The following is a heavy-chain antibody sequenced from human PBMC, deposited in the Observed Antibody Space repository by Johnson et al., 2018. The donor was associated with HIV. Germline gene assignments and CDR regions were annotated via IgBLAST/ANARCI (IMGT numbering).Heavy chain of an antibody. D-gene: IGHD6-13*01. CDR2: IYSGGST. Sequence: VQVVESGGGLVQPGGSLRLSCAASGFTVSSNYMTWVRQAPGKGLEWVSVIYSGGSTYYADSVKGRFTIARDNSKNTLYIQMNSLRAEDTAVYYCARFSSSGYGRGRAGAFDIWGQGTMVTVSS. CDR1: GFTVSSNY. V-gene: IGHV3-66*01. J-gene: IGHJ3*02. CDR3: ARFSSSGYGRGRAGAFDI.